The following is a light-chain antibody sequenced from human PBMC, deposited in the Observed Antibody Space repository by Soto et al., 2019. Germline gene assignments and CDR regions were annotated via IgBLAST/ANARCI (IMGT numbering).Light chain of an antibody. CDR1: QSIAIY. CDR3: QKRATWPWT. V-gene: IGKV3-11*01. Sequence: ILLTQSPDTLSFSPGEEDTLSCRSSQSIAIYLAWYQQKSCQSPRLLIYETCNWAPGIPDRFSGSESGTDFTLAISSLEPEDFAVDYCQKRATWPWTCGQGTAVEIK. CDR2: ETC. J-gene: IGKJ1*01.